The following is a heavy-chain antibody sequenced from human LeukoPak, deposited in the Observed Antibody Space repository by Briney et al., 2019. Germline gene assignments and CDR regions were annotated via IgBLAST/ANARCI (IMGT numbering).Heavy chain of an antibody. V-gene: IGHV4-59*06. D-gene: IGHD6-19*01. CDR1: GGSISSYY. CDR2: IYYSGST. Sequence: PSETLSLTCTVSGGSISSYYWSWIRQPPGKGLEWIGYIYYSGSTYYNPSLKSRVTISVDTSKNQFSLKLSSVTAAVTAVYYCARERARIAVAWGQGTLVTVSS. CDR3: ARERARIAVA. J-gene: IGHJ5*02.